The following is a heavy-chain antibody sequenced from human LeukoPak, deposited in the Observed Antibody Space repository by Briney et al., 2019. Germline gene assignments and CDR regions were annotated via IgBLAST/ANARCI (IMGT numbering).Heavy chain of an antibody. CDR3: ARAGYNSGWYED. V-gene: IGHV3-33*01. J-gene: IGHJ4*02. CDR2: IWEDGTNT. Sequence: GGSLRLSCAASGFIFSIHGMHWVRQTPGEGLEWVAGIWEDGTNTHYTDSVKGRFTISRDNSKDTLILQMNSLRAEDSAVYYCARAGYNSGWYEDWGQGALVTVSS. CDR1: GFIFSIHG. D-gene: IGHD6-19*01.